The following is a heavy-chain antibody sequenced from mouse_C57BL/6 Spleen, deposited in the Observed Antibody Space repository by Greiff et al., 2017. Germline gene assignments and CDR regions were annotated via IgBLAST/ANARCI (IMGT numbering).Heavy chain of an antibody. V-gene: IGHV1-64*01. CDR1: GYTFTSYW. CDR3: ARDYYGSSYEEGAMDY. Sequence: QVQLKQPGSELVKPGASVKLSCKASGYTFTSYWMHWVKQRPGQGLEWIGMIHPNSGSTNYNEKFKSKATLTVDKSSSTAYMQLSSLTSEDSAVYYCARDYYGSSYEEGAMDYWGQGTSVTVSS. J-gene: IGHJ4*01. CDR2: IHPNSGST. D-gene: IGHD1-1*01.